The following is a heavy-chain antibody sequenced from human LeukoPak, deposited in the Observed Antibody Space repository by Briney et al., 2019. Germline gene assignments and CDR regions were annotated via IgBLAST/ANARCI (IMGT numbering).Heavy chain of an antibody. CDR3: ARCLKYCSSTSCYAGIYYYYYMDV. V-gene: IGHV1-8*03. Sequence: ASVKVSCKASGYTFTSYDINWVRQATGQGLEWMGWMNPNSGNTGYAQKFQGRVTITRNTSISTAYMELSSLRSEDTAVYHCARCLKYCSSTSCYAGIYYYYYMDVWGKGTTVTISS. D-gene: IGHD2-2*01. J-gene: IGHJ6*03. CDR2: MNPNSGNT. CDR1: GYTFTSYD.